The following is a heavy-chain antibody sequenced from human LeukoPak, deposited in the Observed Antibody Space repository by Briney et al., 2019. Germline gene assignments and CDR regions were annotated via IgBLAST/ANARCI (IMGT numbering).Heavy chain of an antibody. CDR2: VSYGGST. D-gene: IGHD4-17*01. CDR1: GGSISSNSNY. Sequence: KSSETLSLTCTVSGGSISSNSNYWAWIRQPPGRGLEWIGSVSYGGSTYYSPSLESRVTISVDTSKNQFSLKLSSVIAADTAVYYCARRQLGAYGNYFDYWGQGTLVTVSS. V-gene: IGHV4-39*01. CDR3: ARRQLGAYGNYFDY. J-gene: IGHJ4*02.